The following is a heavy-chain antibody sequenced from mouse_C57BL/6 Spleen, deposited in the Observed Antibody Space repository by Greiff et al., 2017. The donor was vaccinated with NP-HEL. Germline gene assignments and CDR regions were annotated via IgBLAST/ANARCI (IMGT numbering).Heavy chain of an antibody. CDR3: ARQVPTIVTTGYYFDY. CDR2: ISSGGSYT. J-gene: IGHJ2*01. D-gene: IGHD2-5*01. V-gene: IGHV5-6*02. Sequence: EVKVEESGGDLVKPGGSLKLSCAASGFTFSSYGMSWVRQTPDKRLEWVATISSGGSYTYYPDSVKGRFTISRDNAKNTLYLQMSSLKSEDTAMYYCARQVPTIVTTGYYFDYWGQGTTLTVSS. CDR1: GFTFSSYG.